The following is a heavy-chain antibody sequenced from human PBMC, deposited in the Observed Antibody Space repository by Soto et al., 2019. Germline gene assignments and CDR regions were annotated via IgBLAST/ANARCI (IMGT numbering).Heavy chain of an antibody. Sequence: PGGSLRLSCAASGFTFSSYGMHWVRQAPGKGLEWVAVISYDGSNKYSADSVKGRFTISRDNSKNTLYLQMNSLRAEDTAVYYCAKQLGLHTAMGSRLFDYWGPGTLVTVSS. CDR3: AKQLGLHTAMGSRLFDY. CDR2: ISYDGSNK. V-gene: IGHV3-30*18. J-gene: IGHJ4*02. CDR1: GFTFSSYG. D-gene: IGHD5-18*01.